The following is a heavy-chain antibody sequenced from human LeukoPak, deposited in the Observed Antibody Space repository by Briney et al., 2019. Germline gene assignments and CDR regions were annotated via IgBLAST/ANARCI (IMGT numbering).Heavy chain of an antibody. CDR1: GFTFRSYA. J-gene: IGHJ5*02. D-gene: IGHD5-18*01. V-gene: IGHV3-30-3*01. CDR3: AKVGRYSAVDP. Sequence: GGSLRLSCVASGFTFRSYAMNWVRQAPGKGLEWVAVISYDGSNKYYADSVKGRFTISRDNSKNTLYLQMNSLRAEDTAVYYCAKVGRYSAVDPWGQGTLVTVSS. CDR2: ISYDGSNK.